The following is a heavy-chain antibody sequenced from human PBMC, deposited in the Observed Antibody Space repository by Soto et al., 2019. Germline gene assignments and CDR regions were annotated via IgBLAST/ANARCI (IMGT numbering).Heavy chain of an antibody. J-gene: IGHJ3*02. CDR1: GFTFSSYG. V-gene: IGHV3-33*01. CDR3: ARPWRPLVVIPGAFDI. Sequence: LRLSCAASGFTFSSYGMHWVRQAPGKGLEWVAVIWYDGSNKYYADSVKGRFTISRDNSKNTLYLQMNSLRAEDTAVYYCARPWRPLVVIPGAFDIWGQGTMVTVSS. D-gene: IGHD3-22*01. CDR2: IWYDGSNK.